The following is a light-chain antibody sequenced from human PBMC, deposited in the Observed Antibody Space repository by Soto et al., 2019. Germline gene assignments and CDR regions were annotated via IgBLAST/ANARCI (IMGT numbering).Light chain of an antibody. V-gene: IGLV2-8*01. CDR3: SSYTGTNVI. CDR1: LSDVGGQNL. CDR2: DVN. J-gene: IGLJ2*01. Sequence: QSALTQPPSASGSPGQSVTISCTGTLSDVGGQNLVSWYRQDPDKAPKLIIYDVNQRPSGVPDRFSGSKSGSTASLTVSGLQAEDEANYYCSSYTGTNVIFGGGTQLTVL.